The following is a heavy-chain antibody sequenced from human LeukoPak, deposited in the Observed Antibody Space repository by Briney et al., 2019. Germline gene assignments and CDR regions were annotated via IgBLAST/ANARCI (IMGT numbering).Heavy chain of an antibody. CDR2: ISYDGSNK. CDR3: ARDWSKSIVVVPAAHY. CDR1: GFTFSSYA. J-gene: IGHJ4*02. Sequence: QPGRSLRLSCAASGFTFSSYAMHWVRQAPGKGLEWVAVISYDGSNKYYAGSVKGRFTISRDNSKNTLYLQMNSLRAEDTAVYYCARDWSKSIVVVPAAHYWGQGTLVTVSS. D-gene: IGHD2-2*01. V-gene: IGHV3-30-3*01.